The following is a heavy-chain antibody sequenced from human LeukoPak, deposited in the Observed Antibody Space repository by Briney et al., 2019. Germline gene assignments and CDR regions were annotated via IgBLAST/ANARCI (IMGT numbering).Heavy chain of an antibody. J-gene: IGHJ5*01. CDR1: GFIFSSYS. Sequence: GGSLRLSCAASGFIFSSYSMNWVRQAPGKGLEWVSSISSSSSHKYHADSVKSRFTISRDNSRNSLYLQMNSLRAEDTAVYYCVREVNEGFDSWGQGTLVTVSS. V-gene: IGHV3-21*01. CDR2: ISSSSSHK. CDR3: VREVNEGFDS.